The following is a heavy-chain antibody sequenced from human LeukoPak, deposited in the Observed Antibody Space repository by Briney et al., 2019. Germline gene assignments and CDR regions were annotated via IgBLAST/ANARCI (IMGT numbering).Heavy chain of an antibody. V-gene: IGHV3-53*01. J-gene: IGHJ4*02. CDR3: ARGLSGSYEGYDY. CDR2: IYSGGTT. Sequence: GGSLRLSCAASGFTFSSYAMSWVRQAPGRGLEGVSVIYSGGTTSYADSVKGRFTISRDSSKNTLYLQMNSLRAEDTAVYYCARGLSGSYEGYDYWGQGTLVTVSS. D-gene: IGHD1-26*01. CDR1: GFTFSSYA.